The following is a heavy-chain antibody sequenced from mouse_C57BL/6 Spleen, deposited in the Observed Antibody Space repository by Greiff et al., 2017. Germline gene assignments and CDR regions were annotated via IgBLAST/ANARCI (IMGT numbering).Heavy chain of an antibody. Sequence: VQLQQPGAELVRPGTSVKLSCKASGYTFTSYWMHWVKQRPGQGLEWIGVIDPSDSYTNYNQKFKGKATLTVDTSSSTAYMQLSSLTSEDSAVYYCARGFYSFDYWGQGTTLTVSS. CDR1: GYTFTSYW. V-gene: IGHV1-59*01. CDR3: ARGFYSFDY. D-gene: IGHD2-3*01. J-gene: IGHJ2*01. CDR2: IDPSDSYT.